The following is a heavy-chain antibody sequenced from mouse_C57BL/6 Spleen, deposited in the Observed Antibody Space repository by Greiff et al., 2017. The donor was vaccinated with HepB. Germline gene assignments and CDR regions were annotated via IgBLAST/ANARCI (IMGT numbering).Heavy chain of an antibody. CDR1: GFTFSSYT. J-gene: IGHJ2*01. Sequence: EVQLQESGGGLVKPGGSLKLSCAASGFTFSSYTMSWVRQTPEKRLEWVATISGGGGNTYYPDSVKGRFTISRDNAKNTLYLQMSSLRSEDTALYYCARQRRSSGEDYFDYWGQGTTLTVSS. V-gene: IGHV5-9*01. CDR2: ISGGGGNT. CDR3: ARQRRSSGEDYFDY. D-gene: IGHD3-2*02.